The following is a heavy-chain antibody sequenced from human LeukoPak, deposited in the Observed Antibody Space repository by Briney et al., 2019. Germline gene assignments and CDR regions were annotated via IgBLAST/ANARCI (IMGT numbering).Heavy chain of an antibody. Sequence: ASVKVSCKASGYTFTSYYMHWVRQAPGQGLEWMGLINPSGGSTSYAQKFQGRVTMTRDTSTSTVYMELSSLRSEDTAVYYCARAYDILTGSIYYYYGMDVWGQGTTVTVSS. V-gene: IGHV1-46*01. D-gene: IGHD3-9*01. CDR3: ARAYDILTGSIYYYYGMDV. J-gene: IGHJ6*02. CDR2: INPSGGST. CDR1: GYTFTSYY.